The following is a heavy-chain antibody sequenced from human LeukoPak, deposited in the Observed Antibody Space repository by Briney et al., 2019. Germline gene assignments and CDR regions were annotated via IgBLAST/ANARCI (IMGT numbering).Heavy chain of an antibody. CDR3: ARDGVDRGVTRTRPLVY. CDR2: VSSSSSYI. D-gene: IGHD3-10*01. Sequence: PGGSLRLSCAASGFTFSSYSMNWVRQAPGKGLEWVSSVSSSSSYIYYADSVKGRFTISRDNAKNSLYLQMNSLRAEDTAVYYCARDGVDRGVTRTRPLVYWGQGTLVTVSS. V-gene: IGHV3-21*01. CDR1: GFTFSSYS. J-gene: IGHJ4*02.